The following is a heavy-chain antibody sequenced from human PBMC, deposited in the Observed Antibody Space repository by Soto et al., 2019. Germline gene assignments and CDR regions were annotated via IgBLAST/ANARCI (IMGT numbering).Heavy chain of an antibody. Sequence: SETLSLTFAVSGGSISSGGYSWSWIPQPPGKGLEWIGYIYHSGSTYYNPSLKSRVTISVDRSKNQFSLKLSSVTAADTAVYYSARGSNSGYIDYWGQGTLVTVSS. CDR3: ARGSNSGYIDY. J-gene: IGHJ4*02. CDR1: GGSISSGGYS. D-gene: IGHD1-26*01. CDR2: IYHSGST. V-gene: IGHV4-30-2*01.